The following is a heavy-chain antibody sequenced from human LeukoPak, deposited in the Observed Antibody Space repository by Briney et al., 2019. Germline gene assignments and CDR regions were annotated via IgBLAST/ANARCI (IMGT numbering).Heavy chain of an antibody. Sequence: GGSLRLSCAASGFTFSRYAMSWVRQAPGKGLEWVSAISGSGGSTYYADSVKGRFTISRDNSKNTLYLQMSSLRAEDTAVYYCAKDVGYCSGGSCYLGWGQGTLVTVSS. CDR3: AKDVGYCSGGSCYLG. CDR1: GFTFSRYA. V-gene: IGHV3-23*01. D-gene: IGHD2-15*01. CDR2: ISGSGGST. J-gene: IGHJ4*02.